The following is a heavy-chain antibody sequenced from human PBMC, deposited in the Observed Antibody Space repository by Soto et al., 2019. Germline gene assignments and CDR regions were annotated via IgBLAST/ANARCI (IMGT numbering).Heavy chain of an antibody. D-gene: IGHD4-17*01. CDR2: INPNSGGT. V-gene: IGHV1-2*02. J-gene: IGHJ4*02. CDR3: ARARGYGDFGY. Sequence: ASVKVSCKASRYTFTGYYVHWVRQAPGQGLEWMGWINPNSGGTNYAQKFQGRVTMTRDTSISTAYMELSRLRSDDTAVYYCARARGYGDFGYWGQGPLVTVYS. CDR1: RYTFTGYY.